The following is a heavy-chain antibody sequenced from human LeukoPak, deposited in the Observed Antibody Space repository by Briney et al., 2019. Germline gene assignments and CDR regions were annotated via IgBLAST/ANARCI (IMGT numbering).Heavy chain of an antibody. CDR3: ARGPVRLARPYDY. J-gene: IGHJ4*02. CDR1: GGSLSGAY. V-gene: IGHV4-34*01. CDR2: INHTGST. D-gene: IGHD3-9*01. Sequence: SETLSLTCSVHGGSLSGAYWTWVRQPPGKGLEWIGEINHTGSTNYNPSLRSRVTISADTAKNQFSLNLTSVTAADTAIYYCARGPVRLARPYDYWGQGTLVTVSS.